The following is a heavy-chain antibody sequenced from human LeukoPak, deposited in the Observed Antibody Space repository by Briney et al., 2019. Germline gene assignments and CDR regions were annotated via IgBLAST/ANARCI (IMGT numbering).Heavy chain of an antibody. D-gene: IGHD2-2*02. V-gene: IGHV3-21*05. CDR3: VRDRDKTPLYQLLYGGWFDP. Sequence: GGSLRLSCAASGFTFSTFSMNWVRQAPGKGLEWISYITSSRTIPGYTKHADSVKGRFTISRDNAKNSLYLEMNSLRVEDTAVYYCVRDRDKTPLYQLLYGGWFDPWGQGTLVTVSS. CDR1: GFTFSTFS. CDR2: ITSSRTIPGYT. J-gene: IGHJ5*02.